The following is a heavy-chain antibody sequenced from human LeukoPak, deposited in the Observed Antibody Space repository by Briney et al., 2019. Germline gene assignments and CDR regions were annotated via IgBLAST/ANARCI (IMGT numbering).Heavy chain of an antibody. V-gene: IGHV1-18*04. J-gene: IGHJ5*02. CDR1: GYTFTNYG. D-gene: IGHD6-13*01. Sequence: ASVKVSCKASGYTFTNYGFSWVRQAPGQGLEWMGWISPYNGNRRYVQKFQGRVTMTTDTSTSTTYMELRSLQSDDTALYYCASDDRGGSWSWFDPWGQGTLVTVTS. CDR2: ISPYNGNR. CDR3: ASDDRGGSWSWFDP.